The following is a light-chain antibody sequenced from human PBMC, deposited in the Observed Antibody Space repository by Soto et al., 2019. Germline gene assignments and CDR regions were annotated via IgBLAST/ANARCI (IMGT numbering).Light chain of an antibody. CDR3: QTWGTGIVV. V-gene: IGLV4-69*01. CDR1: SGHSSYA. Sequence: QLVLTQSPSASASLGASVKLTCTLSSGHSSYAIAWHQQQPEKGPRYLMKLNSDGSHSKGDGSPDRFSGSSSGAERYLTISSIQSEDEADYYCQTWGTGIVVFGGGTKLTVL. J-gene: IGLJ2*01. CDR2: LNSDGSH.